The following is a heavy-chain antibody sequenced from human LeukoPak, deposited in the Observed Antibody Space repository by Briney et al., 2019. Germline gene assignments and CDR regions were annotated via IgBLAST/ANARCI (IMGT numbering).Heavy chain of an antibody. J-gene: IGHJ4*02. D-gene: IGHD3-10*01. CDR3: ARQKAGFGDEPNIDY. CDR2: IYYSGST. V-gene: IGHV4-59*01. CDR1: GGSISSYY. Sequence: SETLSLTCTVSGGSISSYYWSWIRQPPGKGLEWIGYIYYSGSTNYNPSLKSRVTISVDTSKNQFSLKLSSVTAADTAVYYCARQKAGFGDEPNIDYWGQGTLVTVSS.